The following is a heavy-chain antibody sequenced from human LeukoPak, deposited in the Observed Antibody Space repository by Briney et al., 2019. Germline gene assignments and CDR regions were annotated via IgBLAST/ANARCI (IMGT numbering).Heavy chain of an antibody. D-gene: IGHD1-1*01. J-gene: IGHJ3*02. CDR1: GFTFSTYW. CDR3: ARDLGYVGAFDI. CDR2: IKHDGNEM. Sequence: GGSLRLSCTASGFTFSTYWMGWVRQAPGKGPEWVANIKHDGNEMYYVDSVKGRFSISRDNAKNSLYLQMNSLRAEDTAVYYCARDLGYVGAFDIWGQGTMVTVSS. V-gene: IGHV3-7*01.